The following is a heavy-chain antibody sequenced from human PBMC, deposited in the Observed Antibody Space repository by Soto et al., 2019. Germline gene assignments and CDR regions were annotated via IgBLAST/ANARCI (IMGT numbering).Heavy chain of an antibody. CDR2: ISSSSSTI. CDR1: GFTFSSYS. Sequence: HPGGSLRLSCAASGFTFSSYSMNWVRQAPGKGLEWVSYISSSSSTIYYADSVKGRFTISRDNAKNSLYLQMNSLRDEDTAVYYCARGIYYYDSSGYYAYWGQGTLVTVSS. J-gene: IGHJ4*02. V-gene: IGHV3-48*02. CDR3: ARGIYYYDSSGYYAY. D-gene: IGHD3-22*01.